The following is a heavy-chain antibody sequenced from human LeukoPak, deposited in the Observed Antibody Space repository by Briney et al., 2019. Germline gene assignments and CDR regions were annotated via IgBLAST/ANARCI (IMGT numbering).Heavy chain of an antibody. Sequence: GGSLRLSCAASGFTFSNYWMHWVRQLPGKGLVWVSRINSDGINTSYADSVKGRFTISRDDAKNTLYLQMNSLRAEDTAVYYCARDMFDWLFEDLEIGVSFDYWGQGTLVTVSS. CDR3: ARDMFDWLFEDLEIGVSFDY. CDR1: GFTFSNYW. D-gene: IGHD3-9*01. J-gene: IGHJ4*02. V-gene: IGHV3-74*01. CDR2: INSDGINT.